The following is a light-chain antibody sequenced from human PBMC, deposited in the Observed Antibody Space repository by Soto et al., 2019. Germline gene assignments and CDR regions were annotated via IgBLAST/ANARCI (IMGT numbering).Light chain of an antibody. CDR3: TSFTSSATYV. Sequence: QSALTQPASVSGSPGQSIIISCTGTSSDVGRYTYVSWYQQHPGKAPKLIIYEVNNRPSEISNRFSGSKSANTASLTISGLQAEDEADYYCTSFTSSATYVFGTGTKVTVL. CDR1: SSDVGRYTY. J-gene: IGLJ1*01. V-gene: IGLV2-14*01. CDR2: EVN.